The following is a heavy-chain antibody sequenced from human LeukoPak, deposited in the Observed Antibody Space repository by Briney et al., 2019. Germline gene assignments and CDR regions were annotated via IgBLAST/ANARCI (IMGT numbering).Heavy chain of an antibody. J-gene: IGHJ4*02. CDR1: GFTFSSYA. CDR3: AKDRRYCSGGSCFYFDY. D-gene: IGHD2-15*01. V-gene: IGHV3-23*01. Sequence: GGSLRLSCAASGFTFSSYAMSWVRQAPGKGLEWVSAISGSGGSTYYADSAKGRFTISRDNSKNTLYLQMNSLRAEDTAVYYCAKDRRYCSGGSCFYFDYWGQGTLVTVSS. CDR2: ISGSGGST.